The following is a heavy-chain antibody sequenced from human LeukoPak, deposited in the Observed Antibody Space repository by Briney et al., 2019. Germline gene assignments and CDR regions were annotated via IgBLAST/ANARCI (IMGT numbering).Heavy chain of an antibody. D-gene: IGHD5-24*01. Sequence: ASVKVSCKASGYTFTSYGISWVRQAPGQGPEWMGWISAYNGNTNYAQKLQGRVTMTTDTSTSTAYMELRSLRSDDTAMYYCAREAIEMATTTNGPFDYWGQGTLVTVSS. CDR3: AREAIEMATTTNGPFDY. V-gene: IGHV1-18*01. J-gene: IGHJ4*02. CDR1: GYTFTSYG. CDR2: ISAYNGNT.